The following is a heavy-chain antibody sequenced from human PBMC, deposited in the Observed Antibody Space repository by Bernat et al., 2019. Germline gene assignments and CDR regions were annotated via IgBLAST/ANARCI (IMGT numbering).Heavy chain of an antibody. Sequence: EVQLVESGGGLVQPGGSLRLSCVSSGFTFSSYEMNWVRQAPGKGLEWVSYISSSGTTIHYASSVKGRFTISRDNAKNSLYLQMNSLRAEDTAVYYCARAHYDVSTGYYPASWYYYGMDVWGQGTTVTVSS. J-gene: IGHJ6*02. CDR3: ARAHYDVSTGYYPASWYYYGMDV. CDR2: ISSSGTTI. V-gene: IGHV3-48*03. D-gene: IGHD3-9*01. CDR1: GFTFSSYE.